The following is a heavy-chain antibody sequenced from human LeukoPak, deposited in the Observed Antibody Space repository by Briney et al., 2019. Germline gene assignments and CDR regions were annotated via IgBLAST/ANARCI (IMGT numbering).Heavy chain of an antibody. V-gene: IGHV3-64D*06. Sequence: HPGGSLRLSCSASGFTFSNYAMHWVRQAPGKGLEYVSAISSNGGSTHYADSVKGRFSISRDNSKNTLYLQMSSLRAEDTAVYYCVKSGFGSYRLGGFDDWGQGTLVTVSS. D-gene: IGHD5-18*01. J-gene: IGHJ4*02. CDR3: VKSGFGSYRLGGFDD. CDR2: ISSNGGST. CDR1: GFTFSNYA.